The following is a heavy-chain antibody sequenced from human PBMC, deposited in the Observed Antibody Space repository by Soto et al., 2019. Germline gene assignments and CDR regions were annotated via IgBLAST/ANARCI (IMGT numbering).Heavy chain of an antibody. CDR1: GFTFSNAW. D-gene: IGHD3-3*01. Sequence: GGSLRLSCAASGFTFSNAWMNWVRQAPGKGLEWVGRIKSKTDGGTTDYAAPVKGRFTISRDDSKNTLYLQMNSLKTEDTAVYYCTTDRVFHDFWSDSYYYYGMDVWGQGTTVTVSS. CDR3: TTDRVFHDFWSDSYYYYGMDV. CDR2: IKSKTDGGTT. V-gene: IGHV3-15*07. J-gene: IGHJ6*02.